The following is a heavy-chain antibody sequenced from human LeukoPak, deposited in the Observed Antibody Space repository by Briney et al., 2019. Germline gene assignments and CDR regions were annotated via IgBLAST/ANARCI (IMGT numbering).Heavy chain of an antibody. CDR3: ARVEPTKSDDC. D-gene: IGHD1-14*01. Sequence: PGGSLRLSCAASEFTFSSYNMNWVRQAPGKGLEWVSSISSTKYIYYADSVKGRFTISRDNAKNSLYLQMNSLRAEDTAVYYCARVEPTKSDDCWGQGTLVPVSS. V-gene: IGHV3-21*01. J-gene: IGHJ4*02. CDR1: EFTFSSYN. CDR2: ISSTKYI.